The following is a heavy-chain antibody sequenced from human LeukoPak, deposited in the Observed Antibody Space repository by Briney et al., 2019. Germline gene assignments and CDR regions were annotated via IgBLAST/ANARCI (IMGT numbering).Heavy chain of an antibody. CDR1: GGTFSSYD. D-gene: IGHD2-15*01. Sequence: SVKVSCKASGGTFSSYDISWVRQAPGQGLEWMGGIIPIFGTANYAQKFQGRVTITTDESTSTAYMELSSLRSEDTAVYYCARDSLGSGGSYSSGLSWFDPWGQGTLVTVSS. J-gene: IGHJ5*02. CDR2: IIPIFGTA. V-gene: IGHV1-69*05. CDR3: ARDSLGSGGSYSSGLSWFDP.